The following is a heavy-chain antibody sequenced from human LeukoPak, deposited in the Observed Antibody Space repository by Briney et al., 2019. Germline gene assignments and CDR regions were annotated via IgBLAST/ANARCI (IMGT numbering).Heavy chain of an antibody. CDR2: ISSGSSSI. CDR1: GFTFSSYE. J-gene: IGHJ4*02. D-gene: IGHD6-6*01. Sequence: GGSLRLSCAASGFTFSSYEMNWVRQAPGKGLEWVSYISSGSSSIFYADSVKGRFTISRDSSKISLYLQMNSLRVEDTAVDYCARGGIAARFAYWGQGTLVTVSS. V-gene: IGHV3-48*03. CDR3: ARGGIAARFAY.